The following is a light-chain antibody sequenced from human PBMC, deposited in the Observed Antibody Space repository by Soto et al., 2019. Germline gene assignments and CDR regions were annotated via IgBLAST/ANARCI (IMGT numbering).Light chain of an antibody. CDR3: SSYAGSNNLV. CDR1: SSDVGGYNY. Sequence: QSVLTQPPSASGSPGQSVTISCTGTSSDVGGYNYVSWYQQHPGKAPKLMIYEVSKRPSGVPARFSGSKSGNTASLTVSGLQAEDEADYYCSSYAGSNNLVFGTGTKLTVL. V-gene: IGLV2-8*01. CDR2: EVS. J-gene: IGLJ1*01.